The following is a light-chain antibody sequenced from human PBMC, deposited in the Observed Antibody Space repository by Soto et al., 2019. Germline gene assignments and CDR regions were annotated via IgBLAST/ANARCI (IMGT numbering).Light chain of an antibody. CDR3: AAWDDGLNALYV. CDR1: SSNIGSNT. J-gene: IGLJ1*01. Sequence: QSVLTQPPSASGTPGQRVTISCSGSSSNIGSNTVNWYQQLPGTAPKLLIYSNNQRPSGVPDRFSGSKSGTSASLASSGLQSEDEADYYCAAWDDGLNALYVFGTGTK. CDR2: SNN. V-gene: IGLV1-44*01.